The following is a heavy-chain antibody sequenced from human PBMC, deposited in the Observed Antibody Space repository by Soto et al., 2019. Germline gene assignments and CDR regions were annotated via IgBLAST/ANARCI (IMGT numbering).Heavy chain of an antibody. D-gene: IGHD3-10*01. CDR3: AGLGWFGELTNWFDP. CDR2: IYYSGST. CDR1: GGSISSYY. V-gene: IGHV4-59*08. Sequence: SETLSLTCTVSGGSISSYYWSWIRQPPGKGLEWIGYIYYSGSTNYNPSLKSRVTISVDTSKNQFSLKLSSVTAADTAVYYCAGLGWFGELTNWFDPWGQGTLVTVSS. J-gene: IGHJ5*02.